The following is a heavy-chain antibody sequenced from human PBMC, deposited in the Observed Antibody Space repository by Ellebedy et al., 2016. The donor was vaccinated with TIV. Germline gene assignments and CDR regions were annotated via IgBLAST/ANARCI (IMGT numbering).Heavy chain of an antibody. J-gene: IGHJ6*02. CDR3: ARDRGAVVGASRYYYYYGMDV. CDR2: INHSGST. D-gene: IGHD1-26*01. V-gene: IGHV4-34*01. CDR1: RGPFSGYY. Sequence: GSLRLSCAVYRGPFSGYYWSWIRQPPGKGLEWIGEINHSGSTNYNPSLKSRVTVSVDTSKNQFSLKLSSVTAADTAVYYCARDRGAVVGASRYYYYYGMDVWGQGTTVTVSS.